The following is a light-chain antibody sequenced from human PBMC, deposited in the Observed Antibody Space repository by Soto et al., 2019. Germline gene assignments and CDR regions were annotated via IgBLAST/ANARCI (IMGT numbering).Light chain of an antibody. Sequence: IVLTQSPATLSLSPGEVAIRSCRASQSVSSYLAWYQQKPGQAPRLLIYDASNRATGIPARFSGSGSGTDFTLTISSLEPEDFAVYYCQQRSNWPRTFGQGTKVDIK. V-gene: IGKV3-11*01. J-gene: IGKJ1*01. CDR3: QQRSNWPRT. CDR2: DAS. CDR1: QSVSSY.